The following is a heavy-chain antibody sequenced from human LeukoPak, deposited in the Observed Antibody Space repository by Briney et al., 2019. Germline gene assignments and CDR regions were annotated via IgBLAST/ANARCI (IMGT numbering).Heavy chain of an antibody. D-gene: IGHD2-2*01. V-gene: IGHV3-21*01. CDR3: ASSFQRYXSSXXCYGEVPYGMDV. CDR1: GFTFSSYS. CDR2: ISSSSSYI. J-gene: IGHJ6*02. Sequence: GGSLRLSCAASGFTFSSYSMTWVRQAPGKGLEWVSSISSSSSYIYYADSVKGRFTISRDNAKNSLYLQMNSLRAEDTAVYYCASSFQRYXSSXXCYGEVPYGMDVWGQGTTVTVSS.